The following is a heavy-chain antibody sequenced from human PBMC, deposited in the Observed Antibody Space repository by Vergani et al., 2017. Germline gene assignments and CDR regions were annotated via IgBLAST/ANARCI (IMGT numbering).Heavy chain of an antibody. Sequence: QVQLVQSGSELKKPGASVKVSCKASVYTFTSYAMNWVRQAPGQGLEWMGWINTNTGNPTYAQGFTGRFVFSLDTSVSTAYLQISSLKAADTAVYYCARDNDASIAAADYYYYGMDVWGQGTTVTVSS. D-gene: IGHD6-13*01. V-gene: IGHV7-4-1*02. CDR3: ARDNDASIAAADYYYYGMDV. CDR1: VYTFTSYA. J-gene: IGHJ6*02. CDR2: INTNTGNP.